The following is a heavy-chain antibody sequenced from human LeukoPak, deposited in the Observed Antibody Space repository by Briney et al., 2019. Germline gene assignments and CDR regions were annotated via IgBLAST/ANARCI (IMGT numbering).Heavy chain of an antibody. D-gene: IGHD3-3*01. CDR2: INHSGST. Sequence: PSETLSLTCAVYGGSFSGYYWSWIRQPPGKGLEWIGEINHSGSTNYNPSLKSRVTISVDTSKNQFSLKLSSVTAADTAVYYCARTPYYDFWSGYYRPNDAFDIWGQGTMVTVSP. V-gene: IGHV4-34*01. CDR1: GGSFSGYY. J-gene: IGHJ3*02. CDR3: ARTPYYDFWSGYYRPNDAFDI.